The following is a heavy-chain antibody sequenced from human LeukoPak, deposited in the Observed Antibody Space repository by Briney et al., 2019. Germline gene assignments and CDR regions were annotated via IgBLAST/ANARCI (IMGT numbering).Heavy chain of an antibody. CDR2: ISSNGGSR. CDR3: ARDRSGGGLDY. V-gene: IGHV3-64*01. D-gene: IGHD3-10*01. Sequence: GGSLRLSCAASGFTFSTTVMHWVRQAPGKGLEYGSVISSNGGSRSYASSVRDRFTISRDNSKNTLYLQMGSLRPDDMAVYSCARDRSGGGLDYWGQGTLVTVPS. CDR1: GFTFSTTV. J-gene: IGHJ4*02.